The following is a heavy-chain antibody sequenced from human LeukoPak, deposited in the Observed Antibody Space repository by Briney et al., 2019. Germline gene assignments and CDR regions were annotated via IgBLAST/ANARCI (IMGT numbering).Heavy chain of an antibody. D-gene: IGHD4-17*01. V-gene: IGHV4-39*07. Sequence: KPSETLSLTCTVSGGSISSSSYYWGWIRQPPGKGLEWIGSIYYSGSTYYNPSLKSRVTISVDTSKNQFSLKLSSVTAADTAVYYCARRTTVTPRYYYYGMDVWGQGTTVTVSS. J-gene: IGHJ6*02. CDR2: IYYSGST. CDR1: GGSISSSSYY. CDR3: ARRTTVTPRYYYYGMDV.